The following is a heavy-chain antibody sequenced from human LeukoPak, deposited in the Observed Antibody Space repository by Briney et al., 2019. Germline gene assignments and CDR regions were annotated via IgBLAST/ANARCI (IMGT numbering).Heavy chain of an antibody. Sequence: GGSPRLSCAPSGFIVSNNYMTWVRQAPGKGLEWVSVIYSGGSTYYADSVKGRFTISRDNSKNTLYLQMNSLRAEDTAVYYCATRVSTSRSFDYWGQGTLVTVSS. CDR2: IYSGGST. CDR1: GFIVSNNY. J-gene: IGHJ4*02. CDR3: ATRVSTSRSFDY. V-gene: IGHV3-53*01.